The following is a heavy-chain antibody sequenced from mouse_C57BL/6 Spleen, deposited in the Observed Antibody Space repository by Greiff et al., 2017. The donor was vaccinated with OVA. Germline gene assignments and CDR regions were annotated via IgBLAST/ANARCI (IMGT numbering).Heavy chain of an antibody. CDR1: GYSITSGYY. CDR3: ARELSMDY. CDR2: ISYDGSN. Sequence: EVQLQESGPGLVKPSQSLSLTCSVTGYSITSGYYWNWIRQFPGNKLEWMGYISYDGSNNYNPSLKNRISITRDTSKNQCFLKLNSVTTEDTATYYCARELSMDYWGQGTSVTVSS. V-gene: IGHV3-6*01. J-gene: IGHJ4*01.